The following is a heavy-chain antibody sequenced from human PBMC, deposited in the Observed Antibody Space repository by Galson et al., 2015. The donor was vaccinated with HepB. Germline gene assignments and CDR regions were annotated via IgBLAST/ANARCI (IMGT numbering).Heavy chain of an antibody. CDR3: ARRDIVVVPAADYYYYGMDV. CDR1: GYTFTSYG. Sequence: SVKVSCKTPGYTFTSYGISWVRRGPGQGLEWMGWISAYNGNTNYAQKLQGRITMTTDTSTSTAYMELRSLRSDDTTVYYCARRDIVVVPAADYYYYGMDVWGQGTTVTVSS. CDR2: ISAYNGNT. V-gene: IGHV1-18*01. D-gene: IGHD2-2*01. J-gene: IGHJ6*02.